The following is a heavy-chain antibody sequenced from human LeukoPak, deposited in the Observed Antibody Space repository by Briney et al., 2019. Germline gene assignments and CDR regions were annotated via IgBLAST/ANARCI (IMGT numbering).Heavy chain of an antibody. Sequence: SETLSLTCTVSGGSFSSTTYYWGWIRQPPGKGLEWIGSVYYSGSTYYNQSLKIRVTISVDTSKNQFSLKLTSVTAADTAVYYCARQYYDSSGYYPWYFDYWGQGTLVTVSS. D-gene: IGHD3-22*01. CDR1: GGSFSSTTYY. J-gene: IGHJ4*02. CDR2: VYYSGST. V-gene: IGHV4-39*01. CDR3: ARQYYDSSGYYPWYFDY.